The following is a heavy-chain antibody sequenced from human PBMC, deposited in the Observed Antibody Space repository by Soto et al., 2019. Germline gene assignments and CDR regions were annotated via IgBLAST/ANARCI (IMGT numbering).Heavy chain of an antibody. Sequence: QVQLVQSGAEVKKPGSSVKVSCKASGGTFSSYAISWVRQAPGQGLEWMGGIIPIFGTANYAQKFQGRVTITADKSTSTAYVELSSLRSEDTAVYYCMVYVHYYDSSGYYDFDYCGQGTLVTVSS. CDR2: IIPIFGTA. CDR3: MVYVHYYDSSGYYDFDY. J-gene: IGHJ4*02. V-gene: IGHV1-69*06. D-gene: IGHD3-22*01. CDR1: GGTFSSYA.